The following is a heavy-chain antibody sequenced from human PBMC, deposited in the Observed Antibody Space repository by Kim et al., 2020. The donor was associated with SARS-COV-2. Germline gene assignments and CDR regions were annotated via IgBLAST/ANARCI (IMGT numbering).Heavy chain of an antibody. Sequence: SETLSLTCAVYGGSFSGYYWSWIRQPPGKGLEWIGEINHSGSTNYNPSLKSRVTISVDTSKNQFSLKLSSVTAADTAVYYCARRYFDWLLYPAFDIWGQG. CDR1: GGSFSGYY. J-gene: IGHJ3*02. CDR3: ARRYFDWLLYPAFDI. D-gene: IGHD3-9*01. CDR2: INHSGST. V-gene: IGHV4-34*01.